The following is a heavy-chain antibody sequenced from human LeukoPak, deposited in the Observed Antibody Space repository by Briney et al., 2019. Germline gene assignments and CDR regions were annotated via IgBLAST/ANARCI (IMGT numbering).Heavy chain of an antibody. CDR2: IYYSGST. CDR1: GYSISSGYY. V-gene: IGHV4-38-2*02. CDR3: ARDQGGVNDY. Sequence: SETLSLTCTVSGYSISSGYYWGWIRQPPGKGLEWIGSIYYSGSTYYNPSLKSRVTISVDTSKNQFSLKLSSVTAADTAVYYCARDQGGVNDYWGQGTLVTVSS. D-gene: IGHD3-16*01. J-gene: IGHJ4*02.